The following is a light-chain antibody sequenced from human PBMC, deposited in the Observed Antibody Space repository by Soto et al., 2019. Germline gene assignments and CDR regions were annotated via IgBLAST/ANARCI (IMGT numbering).Light chain of an antibody. J-gene: IGLJ1*01. V-gene: IGLV2-14*01. Sequence: QSALTQPASVSGSPGQSITISCTGTSSDIGGHNYVSWYQQHPGKAPKLMIYEVSNRPSGVSNRFSGSKSGNTASLTISGLQAEDEADYYCCSYAGSYTGVFGTGTKVTVL. CDR2: EVS. CDR1: SSDIGGHNY. CDR3: CSYAGSYTGV.